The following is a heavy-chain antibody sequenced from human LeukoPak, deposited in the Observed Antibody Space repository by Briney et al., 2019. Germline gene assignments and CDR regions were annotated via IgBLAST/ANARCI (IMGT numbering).Heavy chain of an antibody. V-gene: IGHV4-39*07. CDR1: GGSISSSSYY. D-gene: IGHD6-13*01. CDR2: IYYSGST. Sequence: PSETLSLTCNVSGGSISSSSYYWAWIRQPPGKGLEWIGSIYYSGSTYYNPSLKSRVTISVDTSKNQFSLKLSSVTAADTAVYYCARAGDRFMQQLNPGGWFDPWGQGTLVAVSS. CDR3: ARAGDRFMQQLNPGGWFDP. J-gene: IGHJ5*02.